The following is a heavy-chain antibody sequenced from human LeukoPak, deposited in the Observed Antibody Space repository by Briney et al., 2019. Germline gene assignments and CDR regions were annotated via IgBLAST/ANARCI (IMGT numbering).Heavy chain of an antibody. CDR2: TYYRSKWNK. CDR3: ARGYMGTTDY. CDR1: GDSVSSNSAA. J-gene: IGHJ4*02. D-gene: IGHD1-7*01. Sequence: SQTLSLTCAISGDSVSSNSAAWNWIRQSPSRGLEWLGRTYYRSKWNKNYAASVKSRITINPDTSKNQLSLQLNSVTPEDTAVYYCARGYMGTTDYWGQGALVIVSS. V-gene: IGHV6-1*01.